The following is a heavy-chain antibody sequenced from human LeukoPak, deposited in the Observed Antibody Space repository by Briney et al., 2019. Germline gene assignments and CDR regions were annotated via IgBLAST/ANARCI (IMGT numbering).Heavy chain of an antibody. J-gene: IGHJ6*03. CDR2: INHSGST. Sequence: SETLSLTCAVYGGSFSGYYWSWIRQPPGKGLEWIGEINHSGSTNYNPTLKSRVTISVDTSKNQFSLKLSSVTAADTAVYYCARGRSSSWPYYYYMDVWGKGTTVTVSS. CDR1: GGSFSGYY. V-gene: IGHV4-34*01. CDR3: ARGRSSSWPYYYYMDV. D-gene: IGHD6-13*01.